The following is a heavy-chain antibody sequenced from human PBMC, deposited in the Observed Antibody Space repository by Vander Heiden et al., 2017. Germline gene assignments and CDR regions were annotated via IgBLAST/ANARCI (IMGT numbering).Heavy chain of an antibody. CDR3: ARGPGTGTTGGDLDY. D-gene: IGHD1-7*01. V-gene: IGHV3-30-3*01. J-gene: IGHJ4*02. CDR2: ISYDGSNK. CDR1: GFTFSGYA. Sequence: QVQRVDSGGGVVQPGRSLRLPCAASGFTFSGYARHWVRQAPGKGLEWVAVISYDGSNKYYADSGKGRFTISRDNSKNTLYMQMNRLRAEETAVYYCARGPGTGTTGGDLDYWGQGTLVTVSS.